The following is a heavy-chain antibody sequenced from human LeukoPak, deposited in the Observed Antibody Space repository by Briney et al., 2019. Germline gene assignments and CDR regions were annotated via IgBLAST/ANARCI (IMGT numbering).Heavy chain of an antibody. CDR1: GGSISSGSYY. J-gene: IGHJ5*02. V-gene: IGHV4-61*02. D-gene: IGHD6-19*01. CDR3: ARAVGSSESNWFDP. Sequence: SQTLSLTCTASGGSISSGSYYWGWIRQPAGKGLEWIVRIYTSGSSHYNPSLQSRFTISVATSKHQFHLNLTSVTDAAAVYYYCARAVGSSESNWFDPWGQGTLATVSS. CDR2: IYTSGSS.